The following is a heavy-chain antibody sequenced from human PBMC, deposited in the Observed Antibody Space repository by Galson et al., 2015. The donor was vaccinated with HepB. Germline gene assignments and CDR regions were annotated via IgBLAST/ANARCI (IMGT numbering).Heavy chain of an antibody. D-gene: IGHD3-10*01. CDR1: GFTFSSYS. CDR3: ARDGGVSGSYYDAFDI. J-gene: IGHJ3*02. Sequence: SLRLSCAASGFTFSSYSMNWVRQAPGKGLEWVSSISSSSSYIYYADSVKGRFTISRDNAKNSLYLQMNSLRAEDTAVYYCARDGGVSGSYYDAFDIWGQGTMVTVSS. CDR2: ISSSSSYI. V-gene: IGHV3-21*01.